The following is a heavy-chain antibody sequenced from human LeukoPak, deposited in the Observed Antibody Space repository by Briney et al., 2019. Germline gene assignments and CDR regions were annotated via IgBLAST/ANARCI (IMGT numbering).Heavy chain of an antibody. Sequence: SQTLSLTCTVSGGSISSGGYYWSWIRQHPGKGLEWIGYIYYSGSTYYNPSLKSRVTISVDTSKNQFSLKLSSVTAADTAVYYCARSLSVVTPEYYFDYWAREPWSPSPQ. V-gene: IGHV4-31*03. CDR2: IYYSGST. D-gene: IGHD4-23*01. CDR3: ARSLSVVTPEYYFDY. CDR1: GGSISSGGYY. J-gene: IGHJ4*02.